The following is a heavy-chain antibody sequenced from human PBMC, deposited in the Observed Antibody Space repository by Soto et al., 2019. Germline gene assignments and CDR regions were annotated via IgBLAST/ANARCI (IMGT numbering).Heavy chain of an antibody. CDR3: AHRRGGLESGYDFADY. CDR1: GFSLSTSGVG. V-gene: IGHV2-5*02. CDR2: IYWDDDE. D-gene: IGHD5-12*01. J-gene: IGHJ4*02. Sequence: SGPTLVNPTQTLTLTCTFSGFSLSTSGVGVGWIRQPPGKALEWLALIYWDDDERYSPSLRSRLTITKDTSKNQVVLTMTNMDPVDTGTYYCAHRRGGLESGYDFADYWGQGTLVTVSS.